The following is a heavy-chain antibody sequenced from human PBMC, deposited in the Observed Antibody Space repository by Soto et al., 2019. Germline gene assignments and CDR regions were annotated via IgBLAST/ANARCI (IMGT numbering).Heavy chain of an antibody. CDR2: FSGSSGTI. CDR1: GFTFSTYE. J-gene: IGHJ6*02. D-gene: IGHD6-6*01. V-gene: IGHV3-48*03. Sequence: EVQLVESGGGLVQPGGSLRLSCAASGFTFSTYEMNWVRQAPGKGLEWVSFFSGSSGTIFYADSVKGRFTISGDNAKNSLYLQMNSLRAEDTAVYYCARGRPSSPYYYYGMDVWGHGTTVTVSS. CDR3: ARGRPSSPYYYYGMDV.